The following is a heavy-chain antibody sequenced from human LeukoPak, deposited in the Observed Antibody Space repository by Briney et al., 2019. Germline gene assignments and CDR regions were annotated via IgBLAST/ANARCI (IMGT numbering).Heavy chain of an antibody. J-gene: IGHJ3*02. CDR1: GYTFTAHY. V-gene: IGHV1-2*02. CDR3: ARARAPYYYDSNGLSAFDI. Sequence: ASVKVSCKASGYTFTAHYIHWVRQAPGQGLEWMGWINPNSGGTNYAQKFQGRVTMTRDTSISTAYMELSRLRSDDTAVYYCARARAPYYYDSNGLSAFDIWGQGTMVTVSS. D-gene: IGHD3-22*01. CDR2: INPNSGGT.